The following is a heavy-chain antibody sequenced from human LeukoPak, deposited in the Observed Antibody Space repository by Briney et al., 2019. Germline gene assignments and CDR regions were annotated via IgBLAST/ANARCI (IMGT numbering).Heavy chain of an antibody. V-gene: IGHV3-48*01. CDR1: GFTFSSYS. J-gene: IGHJ4*02. CDR3: ARDVRGYGGNLDY. D-gene: IGHD4-23*01. CDR2: ISSSSSTI. Sequence: GGSLRLSCAASGFTFSSYSMNWVRQAPGKRLEWVSYISSSSSTIYYADSVKGRFTISRDNAKNSLYLQMNSLRAEDTAVYYCARDVRGYGGNLDYWGQGTLVTVSS.